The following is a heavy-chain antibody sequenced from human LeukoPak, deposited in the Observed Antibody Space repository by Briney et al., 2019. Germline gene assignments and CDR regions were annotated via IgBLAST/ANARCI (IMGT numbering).Heavy chain of an antibody. Sequence: SETLSLTCTVSGGSISSSSYYWGWIRQPPGKGLEWIGSIYYSGSTYYNPSLKSRVTISVDTSKNQFSLKLSSVTAADTAVYYCSTMVRGVLLPNNWFDPWGQGTLVTVSS. D-gene: IGHD3-10*01. CDR1: GGSISSSSYY. CDR3: STMVRGVLLPNNWFDP. CDR2: IYYSGST. V-gene: IGHV4-39*01. J-gene: IGHJ5*02.